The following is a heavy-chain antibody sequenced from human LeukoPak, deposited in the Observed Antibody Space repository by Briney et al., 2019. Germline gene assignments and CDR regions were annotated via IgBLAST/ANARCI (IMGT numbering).Heavy chain of an antibody. CDR1: GFTFSSYG. Sequence: GRSLRLSCVASGFTFSSYGMSWVRQAAGKGLEWVSGISGSGGDTYYADSVRGRFTISRDNSKSTLYLQIKSLRAEDTAVYYCAKDTQIAPRPTYFHYWGQGTLVTVSS. CDR2: ISGSGGDT. V-gene: IGHV3-23*01. CDR3: AKDTQIAPRPTYFHY. D-gene: IGHD6-6*01. J-gene: IGHJ4*02.